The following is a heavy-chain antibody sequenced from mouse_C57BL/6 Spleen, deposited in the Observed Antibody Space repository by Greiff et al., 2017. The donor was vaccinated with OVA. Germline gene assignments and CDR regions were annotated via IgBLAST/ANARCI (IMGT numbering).Heavy chain of an antibody. CDR3: ARGGYDYLYAMDY. J-gene: IGHJ4*01. V-gene: IGHV1-63*01. D-gene: IGHD2-4*01. CDR2: IYPGGGYT. CDR1: GYTFTNYW. Sequence: VQLQQSGAELVRPGTSVKMSCKASGYTFTNYWIGWAKQRPGHGLEWIGDIYPGGGYTNYNEKFKGKATLTADKSSSTAYMQFSSLTSEDSAIYYCARGGYDYLYAMDYWGQGTSVTVSS.